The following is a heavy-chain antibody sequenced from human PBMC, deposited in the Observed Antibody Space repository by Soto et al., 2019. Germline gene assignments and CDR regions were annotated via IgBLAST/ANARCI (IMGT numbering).Heavy chain of an antibody. D-gene: IGHD3-22*01. CDR2: ITSTSRTK. J-gene: IGHJ4*02. CDR1: GFTFSTYS. V-gene: IGHV3-48*02. Sequence: GGSLRLSCAASGFTFSTYSMNWVRQAPGKGLEWVSYITSTSRTKYYTDSVKGRFTISRDNAKNSLYLQMNSLRDEDTAVYYCARDYYDSSGYYNDWGPGTLVTVSS. CDR3: ARDYYDSSGYYND.